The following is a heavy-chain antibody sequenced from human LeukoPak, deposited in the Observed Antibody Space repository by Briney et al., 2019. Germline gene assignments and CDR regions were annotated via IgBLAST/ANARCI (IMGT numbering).Heavy chain of an antibody. V-gene: IGHV4-4*07. CDR2: IYTSGST. CDR3: ARAPITMIVVPDAFDI. CDR1: GGSISSYY. Sequence: SETLSLTCTVSGGSISSYYWSWIRQPAGKGLEWIGRIYTSGSTNYNPSLKSRVTMSVDTSKNQFSLKLSSVTAADTAVYYCARAPITMIVVPDAFDIWGQGTMVTVSS. D-gene: IGHD3-22*01. J-gene: IGHJ3*02.